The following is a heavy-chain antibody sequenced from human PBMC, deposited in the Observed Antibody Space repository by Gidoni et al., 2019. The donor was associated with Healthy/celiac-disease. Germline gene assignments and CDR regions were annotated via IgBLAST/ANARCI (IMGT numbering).Heavy chain of an antibody. CDR1: GFTFTSSA. D-gene: IGHD3-10*01. CDR2: IVVGSGNK. V-gene: IGHV1-58*01. Sequence: QMQLVQSGPDVKKPGTSVKVSCKASGFTFTSSAVQWVRQARGQRLEWIGWIVVGSGNKNYAQKFQERVTITRDMSTSTAYMELSSLRSEDTAVYYCAALGGSGTKPWDAFDIWGQGTMVTVSS. CDR3: AALGGSGTKPWDAFDI. J-gene: IGHJ3*02.